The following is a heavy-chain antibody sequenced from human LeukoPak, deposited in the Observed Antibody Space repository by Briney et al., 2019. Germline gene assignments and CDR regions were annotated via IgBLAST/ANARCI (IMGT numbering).Heavy chain of an antibody. J-gene: IGHJ4*02. CDR2: INPNSGGT. V-gene: IGHV1-2*02. CDR1: GYTFTGYY. Sequence: GASVKVSCKASGYTFTGYYMHWVRQAPGQGLEWMGWINPNSGGTNYAQKFQGRVTVNRDTSISTAYMELSRLRSDDTAVYYCARCKYSYYDFWSGEPPPLDYWGQGTLVTVSS. D-gene: IGHD3-3*01. CDR3: ARCKYSYYDFWSGEPPPLDY.